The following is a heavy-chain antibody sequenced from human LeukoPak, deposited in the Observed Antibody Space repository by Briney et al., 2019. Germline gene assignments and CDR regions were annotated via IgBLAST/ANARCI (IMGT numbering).Heavy chain of an antibody. J-gene: IGHJ4*02. CDR2: IYTSGST. Sequence: PSETLSLTCTVSGGSISSYYWSWIRQPAGKGLEWIGRIYTSGSTNYNPSLKSRVTMSVDTSKNQFSLKLSSVTAADTAVYYCARSGIGPKVVQYYFDYWGQGTLVTVSS. V-gene: IGHV4-4*07. D-gene: IGHD2-2*01. CDR3: ARSGIGPKVVQYYFDY. CDR1: GGSISSYY.